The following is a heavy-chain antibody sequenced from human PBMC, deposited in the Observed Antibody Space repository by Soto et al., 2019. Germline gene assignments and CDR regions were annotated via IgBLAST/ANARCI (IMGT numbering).Heavy chain of an antibody. J-gene: IGHJ5*02. CDR2: MNPNNGNT. D-gene: IGHD2-8*01. CDR1: GYTFTSYD. CDR3: ARGKRGYCTDGVCYRLGWFDP. Sequence: QVQLVQSGAEVKKPGASMKVSCKASGYTFTSYDINWVRQATGQGLEWMGWMNPNNGNTGYAQRFQGRVSMTRNTSISTDYMELSSLRSEDTAVYYCARGKRGYCTDGVCYRLGWFDPWGQGTLVTVSS. V-gene: IGHV1-8*01.